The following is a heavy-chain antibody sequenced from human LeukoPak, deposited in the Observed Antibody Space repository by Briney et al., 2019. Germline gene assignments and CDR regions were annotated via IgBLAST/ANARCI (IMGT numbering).Heavy chain of an antibody. D-gene: IGHD1-26*01. CDR3: AKGELHFNTCSFDY. CDR1: GYTLTELS. Sequence: SCKVSGYTLTELSMHWVRQAPGKGLEWVAVISYDGNHKYYGDSVKGRFTISRDNSRNTLYLQMDSLKTEDTAVYYCAKGELHFNTCSFDYWGQGTLVTVSS. J-gene: IGHJ4*02. V-gene: IGHV3-30*18. CDR2: ISYDGNHK.